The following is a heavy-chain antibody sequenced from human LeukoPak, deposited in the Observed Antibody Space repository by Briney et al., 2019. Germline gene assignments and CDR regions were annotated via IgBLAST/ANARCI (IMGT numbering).Heavy chain of an antibody. Sequence: ASVTVSFKSSGYTFTSYGISWVRRAPGQGLEWMGWISAYNGNTNYAQKLQGRVTMTTDTSTSTAYMELRSLRSDDTAVYYCARGPYYYDSSGYYPYWGQGTLVTVSS. D-gene: IGHD3-22*01. CDR3: ARGPYYYDSSGYYPY. CDR2: ISAYNGNT. J-gene: IGHJ4*02. CDR1: GYTFTSYG. V-gene: IGHV1-18*01.